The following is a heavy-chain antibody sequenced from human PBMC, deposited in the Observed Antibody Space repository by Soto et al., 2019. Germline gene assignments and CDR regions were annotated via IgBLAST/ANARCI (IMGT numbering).Heavy chain of an antibody. CDR1: GFTFDDYA. V-gene: IGHV3-9*01. Sequence: GGSLRLSCAASGFTFDDYAMHWVRQAPGKGLEWVSGISWNSGSIGYADSVKGRFTISRDNAKNSLYLQMNSLRAEDTALYYCAKDRYYYGSGSYLAFDYWGQGTLVTVSS. J-gene: IGHJ4*02. D-gene: IGHD3-10*01. CDR3: AKDRYYYGSGSYLAFDY. CDR2: ISWNSGSI.